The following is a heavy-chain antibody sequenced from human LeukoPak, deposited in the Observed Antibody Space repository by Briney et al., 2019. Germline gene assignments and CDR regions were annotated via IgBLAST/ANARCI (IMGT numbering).Heavy chain of an antibody. Sequence: ASVNVSCKASGGTFSSYAISWVRQAPGQRLEWMGWINAGSGNTKYSQNFQGRVTISRDTSASTAYMELSSLTSEDTAVYYCARDSGEYYFDYWGQGTLVTVSS. J-gene: IGHJ4*02. CDR3: ARDSGEYYFDY. V-gene: IGHV1-3*01. D-gene: IGHD2-15*01. CDR2: INAGSGNT. CDR1: GGTFSSYA.